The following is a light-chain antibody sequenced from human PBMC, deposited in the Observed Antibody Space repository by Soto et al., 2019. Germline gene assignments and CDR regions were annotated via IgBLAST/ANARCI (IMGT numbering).Light chain of an antibody. V-gene: IGKV1-5*03. CDR1: QSISSW. CDR2: KAS. CDR3: QQYNSYLWT. J-gene: IGKJ1*01. Sequence: DIQMTQSPSTLSASVGDRVTITCRASQSISSWLAWYQQKPGKAPKLLSYKASSLESGVPSRFSGSGPGTEFTLTISSLQPDDFATYYCQQYNSYLWTFGQGTKVDIK.